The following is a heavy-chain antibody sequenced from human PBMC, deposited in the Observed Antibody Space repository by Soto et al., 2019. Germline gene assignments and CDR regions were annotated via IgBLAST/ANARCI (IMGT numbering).Heavy chain of an antibody. V-gene: IGHV1-69*13. Sequence: SVKVSCKASGGTFSSYAISWVRQAPGQGLEWMGGIIPIFGTANYAQKFQGRVTIPADESTSTAYMELSSRRSEDTAVYYCAGPYWSGGSCYSDWYFDLWGRGTLVTVSS. CDR3: AGPYWSGGSCYSDWYFDL. CDR1: GGTFSSYA. CDR2: IIPIFGTA. D-gene: IGHD2-15*01. J-gene: IGHJ2*01.